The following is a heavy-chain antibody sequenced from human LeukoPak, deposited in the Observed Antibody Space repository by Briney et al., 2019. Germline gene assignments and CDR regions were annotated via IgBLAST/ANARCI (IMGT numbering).Heavy chain of an antibody. V-gene: IGHV1-2*02. CDR3: ARDVKGVLRFLEWLLDNWFDP. CDR1: GYTFTGYY. D-gene: IGHD3-3*01. Sequence: ASVKVSCKASGYTFTGYYMHWVRQAPGQGLEWMGWINPNSGGTNYAQKFQGRVTMTRDTSISTAYMELSRLRSDDTAVYYCARDVKGVLRFLEWLLDNWFDPWGQGTLVIVSS. CDR2: INPNSGGT. J-gene: IGHJ5*02.